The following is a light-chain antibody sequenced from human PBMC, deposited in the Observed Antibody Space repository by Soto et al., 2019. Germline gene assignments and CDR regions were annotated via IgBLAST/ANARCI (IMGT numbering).Light chain of an antibody. CDR2: RTS. V-gene: IGKV3-15*01. CDR3: QQYNNWPRAT. Sequence: IVMTPSPATLSVSPGERATLSCRASQSISSNLAWYQQKPGQAPRLLMFRTSSRATGFPARFSGSGSGTEFNLTISSLQSEDFGVYYCQQYNNWPRATCGGGTTGAIK. J-gene: IGKJ4*01. CDR1: QSISSN.